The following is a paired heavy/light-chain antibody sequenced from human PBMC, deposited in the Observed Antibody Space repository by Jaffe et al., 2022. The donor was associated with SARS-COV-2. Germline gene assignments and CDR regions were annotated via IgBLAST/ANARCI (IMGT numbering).Heavy chain of an antibody. CDR2: VYYSGSP. V-gene: IGHV4-39*01. CDR3: ARHAPSYCGGDCHDAFDI. D-gene: IGHD2-21*02. J-gene: IGHJ3*02. Sequence: QLQLQESGPGLVKPSETLSLTCTVSGGSMHSNSYYWGWIRQPPGKGLEWIGSVYYSGSPQYDPSLKSRITISIDTSKSQFSLKLSSVRAADTAVYYCARHAPSYCGGDCHDAFDIWGQGTMVTVS. CDR1: GGSMHSNSYY.
Light chain of an antibody. CDR1: QSVLFSSNNKNY. Sequence: DIVMTQSPDSLAVSLGERATINCKSSQSVLFSSNNKNYLTWYQQKPGQPPKLLIYWASTRESGVPDRFSGSGSGTDFTLTISSLQAEDVAVYYCQQYYSLPLTFGQGTKVEIK. CDR2: WAS. V-gene: IGKV4-1*01. J-gene: IGKJ1*01. CDR3: QQYYSLPLT.